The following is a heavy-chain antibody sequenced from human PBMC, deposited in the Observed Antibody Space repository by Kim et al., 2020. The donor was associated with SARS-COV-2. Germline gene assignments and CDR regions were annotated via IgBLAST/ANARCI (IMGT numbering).Heavy chain of an antibody. CDR1: GFTFSNYG. CDR3: ARDVDTSGHLSWFDP. J-gene: IGHJ5*02. CDR2: IWYDGSKV. D-gene: IGHD3-22*01. V-gene: IGHV3-33*01. Sequence: GGSLRLSCVASGFTFSNYGMDWVRQAPGKGLEWVAVIWYDGSKVNYADSVKGRFTISRDRSKNTVYLQMNSLRAEDTAVYYCARDVDTSGHLSWFDPWGQGTLVTVSS.